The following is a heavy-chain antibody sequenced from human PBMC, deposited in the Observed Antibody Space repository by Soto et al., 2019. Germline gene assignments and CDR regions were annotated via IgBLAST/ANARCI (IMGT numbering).Heavy chain of an antibody. CDR2: ISSTTNYI. CDR1: GFTFTRYS. V-gene: IGHV3-21*01. Sequence: KAGGSLRLSCAASGFTFTRYSMNWFRQAPGKGLEWVSSISSTTNYIYYGDSMKGRFTISRDNAKKSLYLEMNSLRAEDTAMYYCARESEDLTSNFDYWGQGTLVTVSS. CDR3: ARESEDLTSNFDY. J-gene: IGHJ4*02.